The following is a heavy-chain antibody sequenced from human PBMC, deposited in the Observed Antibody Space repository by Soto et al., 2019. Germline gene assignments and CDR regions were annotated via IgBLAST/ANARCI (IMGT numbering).Heavy chain of an antibody. J-gene: IGHJ4*02. CDR2: IIPIFGTA. D-gene: IGHD2-2*02. CDR3: ARDSRIPGTFDY. CDR1: GGTFSSYA. V-gene: IGHV1-69*13. Sequence: ASVKVSCKASGGTFSSYAISWVRQAPGQGLGWMGGIIPIFGTANYAQKFRGRVTITADESTSTAYMELSSLRSEDTAVYYCARDSRIPGTFDYWGQGTLVTVSS.